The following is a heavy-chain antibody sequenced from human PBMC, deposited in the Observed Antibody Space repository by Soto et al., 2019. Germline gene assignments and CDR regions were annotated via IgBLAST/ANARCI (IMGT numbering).Heavy chain of an antibody. CDR3: AKDLEQWLATWWFDP. CDR1: GFTFSSYA. Sequence: GGSLRLSCAASGFTFSSYAMSWVRQAPGKGLEWVSAISGSGGSTYYADSVKGRFTISRDNSKNTLYLQMNSLRAEDTAVYYCAKDLEQWLATWWFDPWGQGTLVTVSS. D-gene: IGHD6-19*01. V-gene: IGHV3-23*01. CDR2: ISGSGGST. J-gene: IGHJ5*02.